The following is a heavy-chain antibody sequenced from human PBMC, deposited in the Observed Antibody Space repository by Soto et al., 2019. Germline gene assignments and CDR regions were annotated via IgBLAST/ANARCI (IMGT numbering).Heavy chain of an antibody. CDR2: INSDGSST. D-gene: IGHD3-10*01. CDR3: ARDRWGGGRDMDV. Sequence: EVQLVESGGGLVQPGGSLRLSCAASGFTFSTYWIHWVRQAPGKGLVWVSRINSDGSSTNYADSVKGRFTSSRDNAKNTLFLQMNSLRAEDTAVYYCARDRWGGGRDMDVWGQGTTVTVSS. J-gene: IGHJ6*02. V-gene: IGHV3-74*01. CDR1: GFTFSTYW.